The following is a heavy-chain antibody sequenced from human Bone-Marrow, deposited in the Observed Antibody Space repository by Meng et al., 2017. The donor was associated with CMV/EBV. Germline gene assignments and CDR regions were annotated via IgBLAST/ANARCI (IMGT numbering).Heavy chain of an antibody. CDR1: GGTFSSYA. D-gene: IGHD2-21*01. CDR2: ISAYNGNT. Sequence: ASVKVSCKASGGTFSSYAISWVRQAPGQGLEWMGWISAYNGNTNYAQKLQGRVTMTTDTSTSTAYMELRSLRSDDTAVYYCARPVVDYGMDVWGQGTTVTVSS. V-gene: IGHV1-18*01. CDR3: ARPVVDYGMDV. J-gene: IGHJ6*02.